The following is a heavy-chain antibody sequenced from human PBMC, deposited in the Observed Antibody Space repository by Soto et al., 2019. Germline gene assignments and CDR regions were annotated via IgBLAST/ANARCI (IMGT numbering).Heavy chain of an antibody. Sequence: QVQLQESGPGLVKPSQTLSLTCTVSGGSISSGGYYWSWIRQHPGKGLEWIGYSYYSGSTYYNPSLKSRVTLSVDTSKNQFSLKLSSVTAADTAVYYCARDRGTTVPRYGMDVWGQGTTVTVSS. V-gene: IGHV4-31*03. J-gene: IGHJ6*02. D-gene: IGHD4-4*01. CDR1: GGSISSGGYY. CDR3: ARDRGTTVPRYGMDV. CDR2: SYYSGST.